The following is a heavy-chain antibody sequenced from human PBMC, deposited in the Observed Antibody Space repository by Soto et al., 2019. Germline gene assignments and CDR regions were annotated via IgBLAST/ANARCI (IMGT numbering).Heavy chain of an antibody. Sequence: LSLTCTVSGVSIHNSHSFWGWIRQPPGKGLEFIGTVYYSGGAHYNSSLKSRVTISVDTANNQVSLRMRSLTAADTAVYYCGRVVEGATRHTDLDSWGQGTLVTVSS. CDR1: GVSIHNSHSF. CDR2: VYYSGGA. J-gene: IGHJ5*01. D-gene: IGHD2-21*01. CDR3: GRVVEGATRHTDLDS. V-gene: IGHV4-39*01.